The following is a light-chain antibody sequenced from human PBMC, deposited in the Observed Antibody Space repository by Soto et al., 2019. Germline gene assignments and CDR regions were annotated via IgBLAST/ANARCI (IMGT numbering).Light chain of an antibody. V-gene: IGKV1-33*01. CDR1: PYIRNY. J-gene: IGKJ1*01. CDR2: DAS. CDR3: QQYDNLPQT. Sequence: DIQMTQSPSSLSASVGDRVPSTCHASPYIRNYLNCYQQKPGKDPKLLIYDASNLETGVPPRFSGSGCGTDFTFTISSLQPEDIATYYCQQYDNLPQTFGQGTKVEIK.